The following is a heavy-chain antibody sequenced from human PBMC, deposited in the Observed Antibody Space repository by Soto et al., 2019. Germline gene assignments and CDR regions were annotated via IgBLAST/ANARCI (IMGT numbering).Heavy chain of an antibody. CDR3: ARDLDGGSSWFDY. J-gene: IGHJ4*02. CDR1: GGTFSSYA. CDR2: IIPIFGTA. Sequence: SVKVSCKASGGTFSSYAISWVRQAPGQGLEWMGGIIPIFGTANYAQKFQGRVTITADESTSTAYMELSSLRSEDTAVYYCARDLDGGSSWFDYWGQGTLVTVSS. D-gene: IGHD6-13*01. V-gene: IGHV1-69*13.